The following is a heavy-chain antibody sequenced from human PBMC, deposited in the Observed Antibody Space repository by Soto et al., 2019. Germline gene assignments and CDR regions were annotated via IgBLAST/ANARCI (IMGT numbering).Heavy chain of an antibody. V-gene: IGHV3-73*02. J-gene: IGHJ4*02. CDR3: TGHSSGWVLDY. Sequence: EVQLVESGGGLVQPGGSLKLSCAASGFTFSGSAMHWVRQASGKGLEWVGRIRSKANSYATAYAASVKGRFTISRDDSKNPAYLQMNSLKTEDAAVYYCTGHSSGWVLDYWGQGTLVTVSS. D-gene: IGHD6-19*01. CDR1: GFTFSGSA. CDR2: IRSKANSYAT.